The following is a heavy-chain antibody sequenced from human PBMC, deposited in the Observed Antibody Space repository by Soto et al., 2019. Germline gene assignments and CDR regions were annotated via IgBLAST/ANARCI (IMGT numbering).Heavy chain of an antibody. V-gene: IGHV2-5*01. D-gene: IGHD2-2*01. Sequence: QITLKESGPTLVKPTQTLTLTCTFSGFSLTSSGVGVGWIRQPPGKALEWLAFIYWNDDKRYTPSLNSRVTITKDTSKNQVVLTMTNVDPVDTATYYCVRRRPANLLIAFDVWGQGTMVTVSS. J-gene: IGHJ3*01. CDR3: VRRRPANLLIAFDV. CDR2: IYWNDDK. CDR1: GFSLTSSGVG.